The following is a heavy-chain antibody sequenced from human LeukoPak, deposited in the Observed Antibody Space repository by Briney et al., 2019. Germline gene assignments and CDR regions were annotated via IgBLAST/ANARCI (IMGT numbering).Heavy chain of an antibody. V-gene: IGHV4-59*01. Sequence: SVTLSLTCTVSGGSISPYFWSWIRQPPGKGLEWIGYISYSGSTNYHPSLKSRVTISVDTSKNQFSLQLSSVTAADTAVYYCARDDYRGVTNFDPWGQGALVTVSS. CDR3: ARDDYRGVTNFDP. CDR1: GGSISPYF. J-gene: IGHJ5*02. D-gene: IGHD3-10*01. CDR2: ISYSGST.